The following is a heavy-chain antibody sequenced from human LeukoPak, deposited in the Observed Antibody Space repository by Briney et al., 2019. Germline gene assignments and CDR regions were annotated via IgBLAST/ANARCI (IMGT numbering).Heavy chain of an antibody. D-gene: IGHD3-3*01. J-gene: IGHJ3*02. V-gene: IGHV5-51*01. Sequence: GEPLKISCKGSGYSFTSYWIGWVRQMPGKGLEWMGIIYPGDSDTRYSPSFQGQVTISADKSISTAYLQWSSLKASDTAMYYCARTSKYYDFWSGYYENDAFDIWGQGTMVTVSS. CDR2: IYPGDSDT. CDR3: ARTSKYYDFWSGYYENDAFDI. CDR1: GYSFTSYW.